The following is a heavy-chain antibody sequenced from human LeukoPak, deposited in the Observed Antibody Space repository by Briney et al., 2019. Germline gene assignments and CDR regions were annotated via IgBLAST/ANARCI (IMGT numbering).Heavy chain of an antibody. Sequence: ASVKVSCKASGYTFTGYYMHWVRQAPGQGLEWMGWINPNSGGTNYAQKFQGRVTMTRDTSISTAYMELSRLRSDDTAVYYCARGPPSDCTNGVCYVFDYWGQGTLVTVSS. CDR2: INPNSGGT. V-gene: IGHV1-2*02. D-gene: IGHD2-8*01. CDR3: ARGPPSDCTNGVCYVFDY. CDR1: GYTFTGYY. J-gene: IGHJ4*02.